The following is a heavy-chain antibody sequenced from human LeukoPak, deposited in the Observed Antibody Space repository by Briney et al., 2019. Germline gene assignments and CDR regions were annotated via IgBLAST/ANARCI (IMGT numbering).Heavy chain of an antibody. J-gene: IGHJ4*02. CDR3: ARASGDIVETATMGSY. CDR1: GFTFSSYS. Sequence: PGGSLRLSCAASGFTFSSYSMNWVRQAPGKGLEWVSSISSSSCSIYYADSVKGRFTISRDNAKNSLYLQMNSLRAEDTAVYYCARASGDIVETATMGSYWGQGTLVTVSS. D-gene: IGHD5-18*01. V-gene: IGHV3-21*01. CDR2: ISSSSCSI.